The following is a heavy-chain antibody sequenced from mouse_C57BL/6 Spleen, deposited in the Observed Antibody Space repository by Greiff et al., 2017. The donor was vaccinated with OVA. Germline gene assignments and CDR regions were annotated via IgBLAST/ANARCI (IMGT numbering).Heavy chain of an antibody. CDR1: GYTFTDYE. J-gene: IGHJ1*03. D-gene: IGHD1-1*01. CDR2: IDPETGGT. CDR3: TRNYYGSSNWYFEV. V-gene: IGHV1-15*01. Sequence: QVQLQQSGAELVRPGASVTLSCKASGYTFTDYEMHWVKQTPVHGLEWIGAIDPETGGTAYNQKFKGKAILTADKSSSTAYMELRSLTSEDSAVYYCTRNYYGSSNWYFEVWGTGTTVTVSS.